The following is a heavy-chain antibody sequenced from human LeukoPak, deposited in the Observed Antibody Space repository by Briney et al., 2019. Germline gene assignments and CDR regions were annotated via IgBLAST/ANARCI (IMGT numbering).Heavy chain of an antibody. CDR3: ARQGIVGATIFDY. V-gene: IGHV4-4*09. CDR1: GGSISSYY. D-gene: IGHD1-26*01. J-gene: IGHJ4*02. Sequence: SETLSLTCTVSGGSISSYYWSWIRQPPGKGLEWIGYIYTGGSTNYNPSLKSRVTISVDTSKNQFSLKLSSVTAADTAVYYCARQGIVGATIFDYWGQGTLVTVSS. CDR2: IYTGGST.